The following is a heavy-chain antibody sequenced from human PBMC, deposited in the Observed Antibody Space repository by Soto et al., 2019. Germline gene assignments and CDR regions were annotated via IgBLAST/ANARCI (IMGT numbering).Heavy chain of an antibody. V-gene: IGHV4-59*08. J-gene: IGHJ6*02. CDR1: GGPISSYY. CDR3: ATSGPGDCSGGSCYSGRPYYYGMDV. Sequence: SETLSLTCTVSGGPISSYYWSWIRQPPGKGLEWIGYIYYSGSTNYNPSLKSRVTISVDTSKNQFSLKLSSVTAADTAVYYCATSGPGDCSGGSCYSGRPYYYGMDVWGQGTTVTVSS. CDR2: IYYSGST. D-gene: IGHD2-15*01.